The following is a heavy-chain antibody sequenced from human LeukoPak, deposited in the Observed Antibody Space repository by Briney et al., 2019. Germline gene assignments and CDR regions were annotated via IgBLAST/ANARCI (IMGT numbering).Heavy chain of an antibody. CDR2: INPNSGGT. Sequence: GASVKVSSKASGNSLSGYYMHWVRQAPGQGLEWMGWINPNSGGTNYAQKFQGRVTMTRDTSISTAYMELSRLRSDDTAVYYCAREPLVGATNFDYWGQGTLVTVSS. D-gene: IGHD1-26*01. CDR1: GNSLSGYY. CDR3: AREPLVGATNFDY. J-gene: IGHJ4*02. V-gene: IGHV1-2*02.